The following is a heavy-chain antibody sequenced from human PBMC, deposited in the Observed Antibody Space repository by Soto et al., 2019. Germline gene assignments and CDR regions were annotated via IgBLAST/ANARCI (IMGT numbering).Heavy chain of an antibody. CDR3: ARDRRSSSWYVYYYYGMDV. CDR1: GFTFSSYG. D-gene: IGHD6-13*01. CDR2: IWYDGSNK. V-gene: IGHV3-33*01. J-gene: IGHJ6*02. Sequence: QVQLVESGGGVVQPGRSLRLSCAASGFTFSSYGMHWVRQAPGKGLEWVAVIWYDGSNKYYADSVKGRFTISRDNPKNTLYLQMNSLRAEDTAVYYCARDRRSSSWYVYYYYGMDVWGQGTTVTVSS.